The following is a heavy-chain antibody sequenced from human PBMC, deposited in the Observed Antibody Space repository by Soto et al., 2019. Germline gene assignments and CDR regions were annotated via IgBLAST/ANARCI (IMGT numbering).Heavy chain of an antibody. J-gene: IGHJ3*02. Sequence: GGSLRLSCAASGFTFRNYGMNWVRQAPGKGLEWVSYIGIGSSTKYYADSVKGRFTISRDNAKNSLYLQMNSRRAEDTAVYYCARDQLYYNDISGRPLNAFDIWGQGTVVTVSS. CDR2: IGIGSSTK. CDR1: GFTFRNYG. D-gene: IGHD3-22*01. V-gene: IGHV3-48*01. CDR3: ARDQLYYNDISGRPLNAFDI.